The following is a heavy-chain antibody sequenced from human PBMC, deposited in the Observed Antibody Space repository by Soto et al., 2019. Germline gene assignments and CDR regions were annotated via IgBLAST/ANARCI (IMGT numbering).Heavy chain of an antibody. V-gene: IGHV3-21*01. J-gene: IGHJ4*02. Sequence: EVQLVESGGGLVKPGGSLRLSCAASGFTFSTYTMNWVRQAPGKGLEWVSSISSSSYIYYADSVKGRFTISRDNAKNSLYLQINSLRAEDTAVYYCARAEHDDPPHYWGQGTLVTVSS. CDR3: ARAEHDDPPHY. D-gene: IGHD3-3*01. CDR1: GFTFSTYT. CDR2: ISSSSYI.